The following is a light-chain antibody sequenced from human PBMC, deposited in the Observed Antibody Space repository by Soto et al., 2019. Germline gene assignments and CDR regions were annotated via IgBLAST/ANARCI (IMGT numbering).Light chain of an antibody. CDR1: SSDVGGYNY. V-gene: IGLV2-14*01. CDR3: SSYTTRRTLV. Sequence: QSVLTQPASVSGSPGQSITISCTGASSDVGGYNYVSWYQQHPSEAPKLKIYEVSNRPSGVSTRFSGSKSGNTAYLTISGLQAEDEGDYYCSSYTTRRTLVFGGGTKLTVL. J-gene: IGLJ2*01. CDR2: EVS.